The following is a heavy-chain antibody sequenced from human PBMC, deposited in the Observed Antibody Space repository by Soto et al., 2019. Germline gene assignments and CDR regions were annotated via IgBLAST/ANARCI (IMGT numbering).Heavy chain of an antibody. J-gene: IGHJ4*02. CDR2: IVVGSGNT. V-gene: IGHV1-58*01. CDR1: GFTFTSSA. Sequence: GASVKVSCKASGFTFTSSAVQWVRQARGQRLEWIGWIVVGSGNTNYAQKFQERVTITRDMSTSTAYMELSSLRSEDTAMYYCGRIRGSSSSGDYWGQGTLVTVSS. CDR3: GRIRGSSSSGDY. D-gene: IGHD6-6*01.